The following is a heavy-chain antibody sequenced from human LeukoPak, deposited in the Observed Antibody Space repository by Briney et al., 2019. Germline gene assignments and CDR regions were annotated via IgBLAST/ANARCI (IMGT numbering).Heavy chain of an antibody. Sequence: SETLSLTCTVSGGSISSYYWSWIRQPPGKGLEWIGYIYYSGSTNYNPSLKSRVTISVDTSKNQFSLKLSSVTAADTAVYYCARDGGYDWESFFDYWGQGTLVTVSS. CDR3: ARDGGYDWESFFDY. CDR2: IYYSGST. J-gene: IGHJ4*02. D-gene: IGHD5-12*01. V-gene: IGHV4-59*01. CDR1: GGSISSYY.